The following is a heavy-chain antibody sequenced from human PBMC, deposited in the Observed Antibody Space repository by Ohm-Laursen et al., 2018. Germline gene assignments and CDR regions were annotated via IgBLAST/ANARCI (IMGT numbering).Heavy chain of an antibody. J-gene: IGHJ4*02. Sequence: SLRLSCSASGFTFSISGMTWVRQAPGKGLEWVSGISVSGSSTDYADSVKGRLTISRDNAKNSLYLQMSGLRGEDTAVYYCARGAPFYGGFDYWGQGTLVTVSS. V-gene: IGHV3-23*01. D-gene: IGHD4-17*01. CDR1: GFTFSISG. CDR3: ARGAPFYGGFDY. CDR2: ISVSGSST.